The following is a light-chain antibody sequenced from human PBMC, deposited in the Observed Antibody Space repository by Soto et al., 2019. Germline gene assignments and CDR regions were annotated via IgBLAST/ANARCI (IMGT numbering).Light chain of an antibody. CDR2: EAT. J-gene: IGLJ2*01. CDR1: SSDIGRYNF. V-gene: IGLV2-14*01. CDR3: SSYTTRASRL. Sequence: QSVLTQPASMSGSPGQSITISCTGTSSDIGRYNFVSWYQHHPGKAPKLIIYEATKRPSGVSYRFSGSKSGNTASLTISGLQAEDEADYYCSSYTTRASRLFGGGTKVTVL.